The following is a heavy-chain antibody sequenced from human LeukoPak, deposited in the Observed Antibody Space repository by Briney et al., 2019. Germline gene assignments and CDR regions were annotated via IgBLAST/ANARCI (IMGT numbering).Heavy chain of an antibody. Sequence: GGSLRLSCAASGFTFSSNWVSWVRQAPGKGLEWVANIKQDGSEKYYVDSVKGRFTISRDNAKNSLYLQMNSLRAEDTAVYYCARGGQYSSSNFDYWGQGTLVTVSS. CDR2: IKQDGSEK. CDR3: ARGGQYSSSNFDY. J-gene: IGHJ4*02. D-gene: IGHD6-6*01. CDR1: GFTFSSNW. V-gene: IGHV3-7*01.